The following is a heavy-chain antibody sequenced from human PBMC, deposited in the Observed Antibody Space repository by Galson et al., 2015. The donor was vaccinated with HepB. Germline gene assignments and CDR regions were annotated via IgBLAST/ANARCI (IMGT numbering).Heavy chain of an antibody. Sequence: SLRLSCAASGFTFSSYEMIWVRQAPGKGLEWVSYISSTGSIIYYVDSVKGRFTISRDKAKNSLYLQMNSLRVEDTAVYYCARRSTFGGVIRDAFDIWGQGTMVTVSS. V-gene: IGHV3-48*03. CDR1: GFTFSSYE. CDR3: ARRSTFGGVIRDAFDI. D-gene: IGHD3-16*02. CDR2: ISSTGSII. J-gene: IGHJ3*02.